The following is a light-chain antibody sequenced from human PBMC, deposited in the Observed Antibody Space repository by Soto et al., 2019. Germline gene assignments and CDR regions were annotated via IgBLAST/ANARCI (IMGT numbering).Light chain of an antibody. CDR3: QQLNKYPLT. J-gene: IGKJ4*01. CDR1: QDISSY. Sequence: IQLTQSPSSLSASVVDRVTITCRASQDISSYLAWYQQKPGKAPKLLIHAISRLQSGVPSRFSGSGSGTDFTLAINSLQPEDFATYYCQQLNKYPLTFGGGPKVEIK. CDR2: AIS. V-gene: IGKV1-9*01.